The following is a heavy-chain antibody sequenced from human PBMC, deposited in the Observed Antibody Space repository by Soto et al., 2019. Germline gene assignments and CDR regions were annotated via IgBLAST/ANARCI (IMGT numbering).Heavy chain of an antibody. D-gene: IGHD3-9*01. Sequence: SETLSLTCAVSGGSISSGGYSWSWIRQPPGKGLEWIGYIYHGGSTYYNPSLKSRVTISVDRSKNQFSLKLSSVTAADTAVYYCARHPPGRYFDYGWWFDPWGQGTLVTVSS. CDR2: IYHGGST. J-gene: IGHJ5*02. CDR3: ARHPPGRYFDYGWWFDP. V-gene: IGHV4-30-2*01. CDR1: GGSISSGGYS.